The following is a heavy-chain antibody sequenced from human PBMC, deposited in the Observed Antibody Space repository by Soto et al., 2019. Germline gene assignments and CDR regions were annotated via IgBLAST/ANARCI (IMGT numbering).Heavy chain of an antibody. J-gene: IGHJ6*02. D-gene: IGHD3-3*01. CDR3: ARDTDFWRGLGRGFMDF. CDR1: GFTFSSYS. V-gene: IGHV3-21*01. CDR2: ISSSSSYI. Sequence: GGSLRLSCAASGFTFSSYSMNWVRQAPGKGLEWVSSISSSSSYIYYADSVKGRFTISRDNAKNSLYLQMNSLRAEDTAVYFCARDTDFWRGLGRGFMDFWGQGTTVTVSS.